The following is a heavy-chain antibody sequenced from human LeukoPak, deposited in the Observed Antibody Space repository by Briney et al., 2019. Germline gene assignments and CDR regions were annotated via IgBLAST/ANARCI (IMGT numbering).Heavy chain of an antibody. D-gene: IGHD4-11*01. J-gene: IGHJ3*02. CDR2: INPNSGGT. Sequence: ASVKVSCKASGYTFTGYYMHWVRQAPGQGLEWMGWINPNSGGTNYAQKFQGRVTMTRDTSISTAYMELSRLRSDDTAVYYCAREAYSNSDDAFDIWGQGTMVTVSS. CDR3: AREAYSNSDDAFDI. CDR1: GYTFTGYY. V-gene: IGHV1-2*02.